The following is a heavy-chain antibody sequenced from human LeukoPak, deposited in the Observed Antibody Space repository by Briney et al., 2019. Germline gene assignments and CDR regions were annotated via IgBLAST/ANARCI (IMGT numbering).Heavy chain of an antibody. CDR2: IKQDGSEK. V-gene: IGHV3-7*01. CDR3: AKDLYQVDSSGWDY. J-gene: IGHJ4*02. Sequence: GGSLRLSCAASGVIFRSSWMTWVRQAPGKGLEWVANIKQDGSEKYYVDSVQGRFTISRDNSKNTLYLQMNSLRAEDTAVYYCAKDLYQVDSSGWDYWGQGTLVTVSS. D-gene: IGHD6-19*01. CDR1: GVIFRSSW.